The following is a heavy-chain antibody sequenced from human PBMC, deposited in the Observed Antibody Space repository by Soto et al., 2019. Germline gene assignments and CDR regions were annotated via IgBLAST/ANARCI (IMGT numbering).Heavy chain of an antibody. CDR3: ARDLYDSSGHEAFDI. V-gene: IGHV1-18*01. J-gene: IGHJ3*02. CDR1: GYTFTSYG. Sequence: ASVKVPCKASGYTFTSYGISWVRQAPGQGLEWMGWISAYNGNTNYAQKLQGRVTMTTDTSTSTAYMELRSLRSDDTAVYYCARDLYDSSGHEAFDIWGQGTMVTVSS. CDR2: ISAYNGNT. D-gene: IGHD3-22*01.